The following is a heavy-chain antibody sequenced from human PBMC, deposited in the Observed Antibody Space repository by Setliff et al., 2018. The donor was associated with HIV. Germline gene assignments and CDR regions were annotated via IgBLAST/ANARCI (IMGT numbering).Heavy chain of an antibody. V-gene: IGHV1-2*02. D-gene: IGHD5-12*01. CDR2: FDPNSGGT. Sequence: GASVKVSCKASGYTFIGNYIHWVRQAPGQGLEGVVWFDPNSGGTNFAQKCQGRVTLTRDTSINTAYMELSRLKSDETAVYYCARAGSGYDSYYYYAMDVWGQGTTVTVSS. J-gene: IGHJ6*02. CDR1: GYTFIGNY. CDR3: ARAGSGYDSYYYYAMDV.